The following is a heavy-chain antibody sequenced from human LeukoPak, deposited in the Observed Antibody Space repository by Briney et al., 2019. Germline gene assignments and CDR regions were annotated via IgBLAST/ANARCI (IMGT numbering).Heavy chain of an antibody. J-gene: IGHJ4*02. CDR3: GTSRDTAIET. CDR1: GFTFSNSW. CDR2: INQDGSAK. D-gene: IGHD5-18*01. Sequence: GGPLRLSCAASGFTFSNSWMTWVRQAPGKGLEWVGNINQDGSAKFYAGSVKGRFTISRDNSKNSLYLQTNGLRADDTAIYYCGTSRDTAIETGGQGTLVTVSS. V-gene: IGHV3-7*01.